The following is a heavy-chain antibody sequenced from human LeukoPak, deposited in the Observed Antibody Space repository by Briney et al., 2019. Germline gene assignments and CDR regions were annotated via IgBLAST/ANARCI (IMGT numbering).Heavy chain of an antibody. CDR1: GFTFSIYG. D-gene: IGHD6-19*01. CDR2: ISYDGSNK. Sequence: GRSLRLSCAASGFTFSIYGMHWVRQAPGKGLEWVAVISYDGSNKYYADSVKGRFTISRDNSKNTLYLQMNSLRAEDTAVYYCAKEYSSGWRATGDWYFDLWGRGTLVTVSS. V-gene: IGHV3-30*18. J-gene: IGHJ2*01. CDR3: AKEYSSGWRATGDWYFDL.